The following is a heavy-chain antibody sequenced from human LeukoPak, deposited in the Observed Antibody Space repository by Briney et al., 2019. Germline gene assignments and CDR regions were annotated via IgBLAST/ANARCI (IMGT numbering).Heavy chain of an antibody. J-gene: IGHJ6*03. CDR2: ISSSSSYI. Sequence: GGSLRLSCAASGFTFSSYSINWVRQAPGKGLEWVSSISSSSSYIYYADSVKGRFTISRDNAKNSLYLQMNSLRAEDTAVYYCARQGYYYDSSGLLIHYYMDVWGKGTTVTVSS. CDR3: ARQGYYYDSSGLLIHYYMDV. CDR1: GFTFSSYS. V-gene: IGHV3-21*01. D-gene: IGHD3-22*01.